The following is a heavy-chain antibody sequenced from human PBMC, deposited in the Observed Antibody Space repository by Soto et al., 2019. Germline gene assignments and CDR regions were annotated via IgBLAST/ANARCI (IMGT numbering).Heavy chain of an antibody. J-gene: IGHJ6*02. V-gene: IGHV4-61*01. CDR2: IYYSGST. CDR3: ARDKSAYDFWSGYYRYYYYGMDV. CDR1: CGSVRRGCYY. D-gene: IGHD3-3*01. Sequence: ASETLSLPCTVSCGSVRRGCYYWGWVRQPPGEGLEWVGYIYYSGSTNYNPSLKSRVTISVDTSKNQFSLKLSSVTAADTAVYYCARDKSAYDFWSGYYRYYYYGMDVWGQGTTVTVSS.